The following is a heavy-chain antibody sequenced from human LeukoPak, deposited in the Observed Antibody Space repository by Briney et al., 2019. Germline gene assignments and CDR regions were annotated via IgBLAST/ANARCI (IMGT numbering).Heavy chain of an antibody. D-gene: IGHD3-22*01. J-gene: IGHJ4*02. V-gene: IGHV1-69*13. CDR1: GGTFSTYA. CDR3: ATDGRMFEYYYDSSDYFTFFDY. Sequence: SVKVSCKASGGTFSTYAISWMRQAPGQGLEWMGGIVPVYGTATYAQNFQGRVTITADESTTTVYMELSSLRSDDTAVYYCATDGRMFEYYYDSSDYFTFFDYWGQGTLVTVSS. CDR2: IVPVYGTA.